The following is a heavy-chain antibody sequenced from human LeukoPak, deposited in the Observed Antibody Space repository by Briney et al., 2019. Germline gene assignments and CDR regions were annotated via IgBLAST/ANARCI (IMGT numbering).Heavy chain of an antibody. CDR1: GGSISSGDYY. Sequence: SQTLSLTCTVSGGSISSGDYYWSWIRQPPGKGLEWIGEINHSGSTNYNPSLKSRVTISVDTSKNQFSLKLSSVTAADTAVYYCARVDTTGTSYYYYYGMDVWGQGTTVTVSS. V-gene: IGHV4-30-4*08. CDR3: ARVDTTGTSYYYYYGMDV. D-gene: IGHD1-1*01. J-gene: IGHJ6*02. CDR2: INHSGST.